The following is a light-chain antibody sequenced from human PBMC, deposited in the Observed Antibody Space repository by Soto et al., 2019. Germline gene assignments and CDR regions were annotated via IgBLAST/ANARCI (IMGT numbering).Light chain of an antibody. Sequence: EIVMTQSPATLSVSPGERATLSCRASHSVNSNLAWYQQRPGQAPRLLISGASTRATGVPARFSGSGSETEFTLTISSLQSEDFAVYYCQQYYNWWTFGQGTKVEIK. J-gene: IGKJ1*01. CDR2: GAS. V-gene: IGKV3-15*01. CDR1: HSVNSN. CDR3: QQYYNWWT.